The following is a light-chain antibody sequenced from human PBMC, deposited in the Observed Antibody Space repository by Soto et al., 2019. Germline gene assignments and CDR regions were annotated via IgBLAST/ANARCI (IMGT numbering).Light chain of an antibody. CDR1: QSVSSN. CDR2: GAS. J-gene: IGKJ5*01. CDR3: QQYDNWPPIT. V-gene: IGKV3-15*01. Sequence: EIVLTQYPGTLSLSPGERATPSCRASQSVSSNLAWYQQKHGQAPRLLIYGASTRATGIPARFSGSGSGTEFTLTISSLQSEDFAVYYCQQYDNWPPITFGQGTRLEIK.